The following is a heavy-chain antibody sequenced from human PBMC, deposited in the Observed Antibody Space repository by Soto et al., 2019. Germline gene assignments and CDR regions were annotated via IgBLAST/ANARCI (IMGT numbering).Heavy chain of an antibody. CDR3: AREGQAPYYYYGMDV. Sequence: PGGSLRLSCAASGFTFSHYAMHWVRQAPGEGLEYVSGISPIGDSTYYAEKFQGRVTMTTDTSTSTAHMELRSLRSDDTAVYYCAREGQAPYYYYGMDVWGQGTAVTVSS. V-gene: IGHV3-64*02. CDR1: GFTFSHYA. CDR2: ISPIGDST. J-gene: IGHJ6*02.